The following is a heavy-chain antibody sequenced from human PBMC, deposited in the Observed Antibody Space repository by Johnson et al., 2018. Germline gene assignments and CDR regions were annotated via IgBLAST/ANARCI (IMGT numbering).Heavy chain of an antibody. J-gene: IGHJ1*01. Sequence: VQSGGGVVQPGRSLRLSCAASGFPFNAYGMHWVRQAPGKGLEWVAVISYDGTNKYYVDSVKGRFTISRDNSKNTLYLQRNSLRAEDTAVYYCAKAATTIVRDAEYFQHWGQGALVTVSA. V-gene: IGHV3-30*18. CDR1: GFPFNAYG. CDR2: ISYDGTNK. CDR3: AKAATTIVRDAEYFQH. D-gene: IGHD4-17*01.